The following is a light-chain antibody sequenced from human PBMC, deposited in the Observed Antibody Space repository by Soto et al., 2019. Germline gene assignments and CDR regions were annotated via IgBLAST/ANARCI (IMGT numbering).Light chain of an antibody. V-gene: IGKV3-11*01. J-gene: IGKJ5*01. CDR1: TSVSSY. CDR3: QQRSNWPLIT. Sequence: EILMTQAPATLSLSPGGRATLSCRASTSVSSYLAWYQQKPGQAPRLLIYDASNRATGIPARFSGSGSGTDFTLTISSLEPEGFAVYYCQQRSNWPLITIGQGTRLEIK. CDR2: DAS.